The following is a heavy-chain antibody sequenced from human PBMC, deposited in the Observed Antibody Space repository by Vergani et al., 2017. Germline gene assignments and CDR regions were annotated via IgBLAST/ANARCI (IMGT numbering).Heavy chain of an antibody. CDR1: GYTFTSYA. CDR3: ARDRDYYDSSGYRYYFDY. J-gene: IGHJ4*02. CDR2: IIPIFGTA. Sequence: QVQLVQSGAEVKKPGASVKVSCKASGYTFTSYAISWVRQAPGQGLEWMGRIIPIFGTANYAQKFQGRVTITADESTSTAYMELSSLRSEDTAVYYCARDRDYYDSSGYRYYFDYWGQGTLVTVSS. V-gene: IGHV1-69*13. D-gene: IGHD3-22*01.